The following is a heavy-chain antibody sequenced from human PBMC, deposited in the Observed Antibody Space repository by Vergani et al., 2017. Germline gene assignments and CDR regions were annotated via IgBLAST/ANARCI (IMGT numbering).Heavy chain of an antibody. CDR3: AVRPRVNLVWGAIVTKRTFDY. CDR2: INNDEHT. D-gene: IGHD3-10*01. J-gene: IGHJ4*02. CDR1: GESFSSFY. Sequence: QVQLQQWGAGVVKPSGTLSLTRAVFGESFSSFYWSWIRQPPGKGLEWIGEINNDEHTKYNPSLGSRVTVSRDTAKIQFSLNLMSVTAAYTAMYYCAVRPRVNLVWGAIVTKRTFDYWSQGSLVTVSS. V-gene: IGHV4-34*02.